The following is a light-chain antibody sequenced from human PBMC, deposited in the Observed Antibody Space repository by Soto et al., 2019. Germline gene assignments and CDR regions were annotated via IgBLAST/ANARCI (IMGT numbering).Light chain of an antibody. CDR3: QQYNSYPYT. Sequence: DIQMTQSPSTLSASVGDRVTITCRASQSISSWLAWYQQKPGKAPKLLIYDASSLESGLPSRFSGSGSGTEFTLTISSLQPDDFAPYYCQQYNSYPYTFGQGTKLEIK. CDR1: QSISSW. V-gene: IGKV1-5*01. J-gene: IGKJ2*01. CDR2: DAS.